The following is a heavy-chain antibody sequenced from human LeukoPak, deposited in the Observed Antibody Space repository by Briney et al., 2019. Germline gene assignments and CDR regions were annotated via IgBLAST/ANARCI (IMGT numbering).Heavy chain of an antibody. V-gene: IGHV1-2*02. Sequence: ASVKVSCKAPGYTFTGYYMHWVRQAPGQGLEWMGWINPNSGGTNYAQKLQGRVTMTTDTSTSTAYMELRSLRSDDTAVYYCARVINFSIRGYSYGVEHYMDVWGKGTTVTISS. D-gene: IGHD5-18*01. CDR3: ARVINFSIRGYSYGVEHYMDV. J-gene: IGHJ6*03. CDR2: INPNSGGT. CDR1: GYTFTGYY.